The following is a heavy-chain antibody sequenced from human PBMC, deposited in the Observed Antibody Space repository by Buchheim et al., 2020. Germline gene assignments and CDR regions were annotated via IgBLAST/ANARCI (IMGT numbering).Heavy chain of an antibody. Sequence: EVQLVESGGGLVQPGGSLRLSCAASGFTFSSYSMNWVRQAPGKGLEWVSYISSSSSTIYYADSVKGRFTISRDNSKNSLYLKMNSLRAEDTAVYDGGRDRYYDIPGGTGSMDVWGQGTT. J-gene: IGHJ6*02. V-gene: IGHV3-48*01. CDR1: GFTFSSYS. CDR3: GRDRYYDIPGGTGSMDV. CDR2: ISSSSSTI. D-gene: IGHD3-22*01.